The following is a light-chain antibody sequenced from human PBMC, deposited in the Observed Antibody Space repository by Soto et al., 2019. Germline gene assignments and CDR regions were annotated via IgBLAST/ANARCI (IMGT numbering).Light chain of an antibody. Sequence: EIVLTQSPATLSLSPGERATLSCRASQRVSSSFLAWYQQKPGQAPRLLIYGASSRATGIPDRFSGSGSGTDFTLTISRLEPEDFAVYYCQQYGSSSWGFGQGTKVEIK. J-gene: IGKJ1*01. CDR3: QQYGSSSWG. CDR1: QRVSSSF. CDR2: GAS. V-gene: IGKV3-20*01.